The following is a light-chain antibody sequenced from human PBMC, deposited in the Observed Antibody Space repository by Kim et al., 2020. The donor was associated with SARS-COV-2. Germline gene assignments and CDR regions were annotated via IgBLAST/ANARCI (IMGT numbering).Light chain of an antibody. CDR3: QAWDSSTDVV. Sequence: VSPGQTASITCSGDRLGDKYACWYQQKPGQSPVLVIYQDSKRPSGIPERFSGSNSGNTATLTISGTQAMDEADYYCQAWDSSTDVVFGGGTQLTVL. J-gene: IGLJ2*01. V-gene: IGLV3-1*01. CDR1: RLGDKY. CDR2: QDS.